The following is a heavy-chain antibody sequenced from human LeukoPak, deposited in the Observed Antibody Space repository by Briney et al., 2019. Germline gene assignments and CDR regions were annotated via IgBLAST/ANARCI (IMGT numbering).Heavy chain of an antibody. CDR3: ARDKEMATFDY. V-gene: IGHV4-59*01. D-gene: IGHD5-24*01. CDR1: GGSISTYY. Sequence: SETLSLTCTVSGGSISTYYWSWIRQPPGKGLEWIGYIYYSGSTNYSPSLKCRVTISVDTSKNHFSLNLSSVTAADTAVYYCARDKEMATFDYWGQGTLVTVSS. CDR2: IYYSGST. J-gene: IGHJ4*02.